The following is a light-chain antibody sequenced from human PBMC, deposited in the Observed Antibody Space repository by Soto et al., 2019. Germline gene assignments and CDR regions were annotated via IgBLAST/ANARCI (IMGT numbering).Light chain of an antibody. J-gene: IGLJ1*01. CDR2: EGS. CDR3: CSYAGGRTYV. CDR1: SSNIGAGYD. V-gene: IGLV1-40*01. Sequence: QSVLTQPPSVSGAPGQRVTISCTGSSSNIGAGYDVQWYQQFPGEAPKLMISEGSKRPSGVSSRFSGTKSGNTASLTISGLQAEDEADYYCCSYAGGRTYVFGTGTKVTVL.